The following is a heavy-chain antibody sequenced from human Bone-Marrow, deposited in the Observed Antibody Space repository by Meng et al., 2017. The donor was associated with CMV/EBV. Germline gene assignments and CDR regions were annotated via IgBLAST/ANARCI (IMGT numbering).Heavy chain of an antibody. CDR1: GFSLSTSGVG. J-gene: IGHJ4*02. Sequence: QITLKESGPTLVKPTQTLTLTCTFSGFSLSTSGVGVGWIRQPPGKALEWLALIYWNDDKPYSPSLKSRLTVTKDTSKDQVVLTMANTDPVDTATYYCAQRLCSSFAYWGQGTLVTVSS. V-gene: IGHV2-5*01. CDR2: IYWNDDK. D-gene: IGHD6-13*01. CDR3: AQRLCSSFAY.